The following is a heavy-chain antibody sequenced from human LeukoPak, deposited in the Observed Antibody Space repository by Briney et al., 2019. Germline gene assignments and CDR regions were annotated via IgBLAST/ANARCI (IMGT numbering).Heavy chain of an antibody. CDR2: INPNSGGT. Sequence: GASVKVSCKDSGCTFTGYYMHWVRQAPGQGLEWMGWINPNSGGTNYAQKFQGRVTMTRDTSISTAYMELSRLRSDDTAVYYCGYDSSGYHYFDYWGQGTLVTVSS. J-gene: IGHJ4*02. CDR3: GYDSSGYHYFDY. D-gene: IGHD3-22*01. V-gene: IGHV1-2*02. CDR1: GCTFTGYY.